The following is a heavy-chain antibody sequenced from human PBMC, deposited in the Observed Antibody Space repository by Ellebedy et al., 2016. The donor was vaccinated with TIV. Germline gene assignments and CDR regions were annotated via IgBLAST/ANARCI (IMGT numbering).Heavy chain of an antibody. CDR1: GFPFDDYG. CDR2: INWTGGSR. Sequence: GESLKIPXGASGFPFDDYGMTWVRQAPGKGLEWVSGINWTGGSRDYPDSVKGRFTISRDNAKNSLYLQMNSLRVDDTALYYCARRSGYSYGHIDSWGQGTLVTVSS. CDR3: ARRSGYSYGHIDS. V-gene: IGHV3-20*04. D-gene: IGHD5-18*01. J-gene: IGHJ4*02.